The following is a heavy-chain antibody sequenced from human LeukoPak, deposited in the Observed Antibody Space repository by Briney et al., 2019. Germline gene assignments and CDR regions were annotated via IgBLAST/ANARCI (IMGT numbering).Heavy chain of an antibody. CDR2: ISSSSSYI. CDR1: GFTFTNAW. J-gene: IGHJ6*04. CDR3: AELGITMIGGV. V-gene: IGHV3-21*01. Sequence: GGSLRLSCAASGFTFTNAWMSWVRQAPGKGLEWVSSISSSSSYIYYADSVKGRFTISRDNAKNSLYLQMNSLRAEDTAVYYCAELGITMIGGVWGKGTTVTISS. D-gene: IGHD3-10*02.